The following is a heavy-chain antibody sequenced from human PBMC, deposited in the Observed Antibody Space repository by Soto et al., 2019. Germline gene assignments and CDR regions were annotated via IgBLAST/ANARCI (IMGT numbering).Heavy chain of an antibody. Sequence: QVQLVQSGAEVKKPGASVKVSCKASGYTFTSYGISWVRQAPGQGLVWMGWISAYNGNTNYAQKLQGRVTITTDTSTSTAYMELRRLRTDDTAVYYCARVLECGGDCYTYYFDYWGQGTLVTVAS. CDR2: ISAYNGNT. CDR1: GYTFTSYG. D-gene: IGHD2-21*02. CDR3: ARVLECGGDCYTYYFDY. J-gene: IGHJ4*02. V-gene: IGHV1-18*01.